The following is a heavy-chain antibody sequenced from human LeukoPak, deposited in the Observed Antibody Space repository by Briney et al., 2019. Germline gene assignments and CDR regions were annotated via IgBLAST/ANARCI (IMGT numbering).Heavy chain of an antibody. CDR2: IYSGGSA. Sequence: PGGSLRLSCAASGFTVSSNYMSWVRQAPGKGLEWVSVIYSGGSAYYADSVKGRFTISRDNSKNTVYLQMNSLRAEDTAIYYCARDVGSQADYWGQGTLVTVSS. CDR3: ARDVGSQADY. J-gene: IGHJ4*02. CDR1: GFTVSSNY. D-gene: IGHD1-26*01. V-gene: IGHV3-53*01.